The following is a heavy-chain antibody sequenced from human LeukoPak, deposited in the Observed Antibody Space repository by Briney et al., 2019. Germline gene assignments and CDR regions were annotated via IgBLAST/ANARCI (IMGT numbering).Heavy chain of an antibody. D-gene: IGHD2-15*01. CDR2: VSADGTT. CDR3: ARLDCVLEGCYNH. V-gene: IGHV4-59*08. J-gene: IGHJ4*02. Sequence: SETLPLTCSVSGDSVTSSYWNWIRQPPGKGLEWIGYVSADGTTNYSPSLRSRLIMSVDTAKNDISLILMSVTAADTAVYYCARLDCVLEGCYNHWGRGTLVTVAS. CDR1: GDSVTSSY.